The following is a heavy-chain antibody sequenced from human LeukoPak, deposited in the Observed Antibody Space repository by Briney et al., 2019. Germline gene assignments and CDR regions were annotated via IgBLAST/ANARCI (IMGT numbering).Heavy chain of an antibody. J-gene: IGHJ4*02. Sequence: SETLSLTCTVSRGSVNSNSYYWGWIRQPPGKGLEWIGTIYYSGDTYYNPSLESRVTISVDTSKNQFSLKLTSVTAADTAVYYCARDHEVSSSSFNYWGQGTLVTVSS. D-gene: IGHD6-6*01. CDR1: RGSVNSNSYY. CDR3: ARDHEVSSSSFNY. CDR2: IYYSGDT. V-gene: IGHV4-39*07.